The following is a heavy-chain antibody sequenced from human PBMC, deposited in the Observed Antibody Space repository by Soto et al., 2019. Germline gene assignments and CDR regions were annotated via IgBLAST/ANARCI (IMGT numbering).Heavy chain of an antibody. Sequence: PVGSLRLSCAASGFTFSSYAMSWVRQAPGKGLEWVSAISGSGGSTYYADSVKGRFTISRDNSKNTLYLQMNSLRAEDTAVYYCAKITMVRGVIINVPVSSFLFDYWGQGTLVTVFS. J-gene: IGHJ4*02. CDR2: ISGSGGST. V-gene: IGHV3-23*01. D-gene: IGHD3-10*01. CDR1: GFTFSSYA. CDR3: AKITMVRGVIINVPVSSFLFDY.